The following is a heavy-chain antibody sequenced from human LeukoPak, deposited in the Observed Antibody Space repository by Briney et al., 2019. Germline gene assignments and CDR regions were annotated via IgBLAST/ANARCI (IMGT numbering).Heavy chain of an antibody. CDR2: IYPGDSDT. Sequence: GESLKICCKGSGYSFTGYWIAWVRQMPGKGLEWMGIIYPGDSDTRYSPSFQGQITISADKSISTAYLQWSSLKASDTAMYYCARRRGWDYDSSGYDFDYWGQGTLVTVSS. V-gene: IGHV5-51*01. D-gene: IGHD3-22*01. J-gene: IGHJ4*02. CDR3: ARRRGWDYDSSGYDFDY. CDR1: GYSFTGYW.